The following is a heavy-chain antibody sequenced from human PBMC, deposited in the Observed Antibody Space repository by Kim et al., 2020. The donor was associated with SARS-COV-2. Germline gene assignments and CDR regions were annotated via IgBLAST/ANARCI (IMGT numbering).Heavy chain of an antibody. J-gene: IGHJ3*02. CDR2: IKSKTDGGTT. Sequence: GGSLRLSCAASGFTFSNAWMSWVRQAPGKGLEWVGRIKSKTDGGTTDYAAPVKGRFTISRDDSKNTLYLQMNSLKTEDTAVYYCTTDCTMVRGHTYTIQNFDIWGQGTMVTVSS. CDR1: GFTFSNAW. D-gene: IGHD3-10*01. CDR3: TTDCTMVRGHTYTIQNFDI. V-gene: IGHV3-15*01.